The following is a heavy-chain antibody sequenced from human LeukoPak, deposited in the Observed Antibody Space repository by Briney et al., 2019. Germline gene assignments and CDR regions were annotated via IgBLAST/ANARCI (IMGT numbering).Heavy chain of an antibody. CDR1: GFTFSDYY. V-gene: IGHV3-11*04. D-gene: IGHD3-22*01. CDR3: ARDYSYYYDSTGTSQFGLFDL. CDR2: ISSSGSTI. Sequence: GGSLRLSCAASGFTFSDYYMSWIRQAPGKGLEWVSYISSSGSTIYYADSVKGRYTISRDNAKNSLFLQMNSLRAEDTAVYYCARDYSYYYDSTGTSQFGLFDLWGRGTLVTVSS. J-gene: IGHJ2*01.